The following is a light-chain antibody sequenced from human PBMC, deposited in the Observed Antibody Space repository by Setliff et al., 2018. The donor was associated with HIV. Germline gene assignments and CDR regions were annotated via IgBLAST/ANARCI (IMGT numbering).Light chain of an antibody. Sequence: QSVLTQPASVSGSPGQSITISCTGTSTDVGTYNLVSWYQQHPGKAPKVMIYEVSKRPSGISNRFSGSKSGNTASLTISGLQPEDESDYYCCPYASGSTSLFVFGTGTKVTVL. CDR2: EVS. CDR3: CPYASGSTSLFV. CDR1: STDVGTYNL. V-gene: IGLV2-23*02. J-gene: IGLJ1*01.